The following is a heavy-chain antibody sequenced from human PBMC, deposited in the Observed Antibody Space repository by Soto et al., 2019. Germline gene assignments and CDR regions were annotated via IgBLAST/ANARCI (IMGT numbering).Heavy chain of an antibody. J-gene: IGHJ5*02. D-gene: IGHD2-15*01. CDR3: AREGSYYPWFDP. Sequence: QVQLQESGPGLVKPSGTLSLTCAVSGGSISSSNWWSWVRQPQGKGLEWIGEIYHSGSTNYNPSLKSRVTISVDKSKNQYALTLSSVTAADTAVYYCAREGSYYPWFDPWGQGTLVTVSS. CDR1: GGSISSSNW. CDR2: IYHSGST. V-gene: IGHV4-4*02.